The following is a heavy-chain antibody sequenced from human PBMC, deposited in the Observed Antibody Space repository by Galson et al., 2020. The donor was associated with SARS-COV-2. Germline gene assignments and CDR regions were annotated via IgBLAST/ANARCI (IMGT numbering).Heavy chain of an antibody. Sequence: GESLKISCAASGFTFSSYAMSWVRQAPGKGLEWVSAISGSGGSTYYADSVKGRFTISRDNSKNTLYLQMNSLRAEDTAVYYCAKDRVHSSGWYDSDAFDIWGQGTMVTVSS. CDR1: GFTFSSYA. V-gene: IGHV3-23*01. CDR2: ISGSGGST. J-gene: IGHJ3*02. D-gene: IGHD6-19*01. CDR3: AKDRVHSSGWYDSDAFDI.